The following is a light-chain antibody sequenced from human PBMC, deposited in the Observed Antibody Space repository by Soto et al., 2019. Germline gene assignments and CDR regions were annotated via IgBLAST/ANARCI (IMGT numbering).Light chain of an antibody. CDR2: WAS. J-gene: IGKJ4*01. V-gene: IGKV4-1*01. CDR3: QQYYSRPPGLT. Sequence: DIVMIQSPDSLAMSLGERATINCKSSQSLLFSSNNKNYLAWYQQKAGQPPKLLIYWASTRESGVPDRFSGSGSGTDFTLTIRRLQAEDVAVYYCQQYYSRPPGLTLGGGTKLEIK. CDR1: QSLLFSSNNKNY.